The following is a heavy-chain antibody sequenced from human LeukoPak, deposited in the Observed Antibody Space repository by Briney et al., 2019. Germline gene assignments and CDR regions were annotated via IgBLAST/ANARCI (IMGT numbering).Heavy chain of an antibody. J-gene: IGHJ4*02. D-gene: IGHD3-10*01. CDR2: ISAYNGNT. CDR3: ARETPSYYYGSGTGFYFDY. V-gene: IGHV1-18*01. Sequence: GASVKVSCKASGYTFTSYGISWVRQAPGQGLEWMGWISAYNGNTNYAQKLQGRVTMTTDTSTSTAYMELRSLRSDDTAVYYCARETPSYYYGSGTGFYFDYWGQGTLVTVSS. CDR1: GYTFTSYG.